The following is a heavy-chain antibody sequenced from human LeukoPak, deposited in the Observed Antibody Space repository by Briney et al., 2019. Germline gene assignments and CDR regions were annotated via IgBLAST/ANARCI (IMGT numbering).Heavy chain of an antibody. D-gene: IGHD3-3*01. CDR1: GFTFSDYY. CDR2: ISSSGSTI. V-gene: IGHV3-11*04. CDR3: ARESTIFDYYYYYYYTDV. Sequence: GGSLRLSCAASGFTFSDYYMSWIRQAPGKGLEWVSYISSSGSTIYYADSVKGRFTISRDNAKNSLYLQMNSLRAEDTAVYYCARESTIFDYYYYYYYTDVWGKGTTVTVSS. J-gene: IGHJ6*03.